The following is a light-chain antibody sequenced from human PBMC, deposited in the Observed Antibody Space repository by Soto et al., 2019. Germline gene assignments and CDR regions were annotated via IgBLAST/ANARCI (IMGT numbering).Light chain of an antibody. CDR3: QQYNNWPPIT. CDR1: QSVSSY. Sequence: EIVLTQSPATLSLSPGERATLSCRASQSVSSYLAWYQQKPGQAPRLLIYDASTRATDIPARFSGSGSGTDFTLTISNLQSEDFAVYYCQQYNNWPPITFGQGTRLEIK. J-gene: IGKJ5*01. V-gene: IGKV3-15*01. CDR2: DAS.